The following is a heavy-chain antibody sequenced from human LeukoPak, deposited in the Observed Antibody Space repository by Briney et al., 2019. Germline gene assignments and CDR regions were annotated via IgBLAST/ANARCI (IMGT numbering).Heavy chain of an antibody. D-gene: IGHD3-10*01. J-gene: IGHJ6*02. CDR3: ARDQYGSGSYYNEGYYYYGMDV. V-gene: IGHV3-48*03. CDR1: EFTFRSYE. CDR2: ISSTGNTI. Sequence: GGSLRLSCAASEFTFRSYEMNWVRQAPGKGLEWISYISSTGNTIYYVDSVQGRFTISRDNAKNSLYLQMNSLRAEDTAVYYCARDQYGSGSYYNEGYYYYGMDVWGQGTTVTVSS.